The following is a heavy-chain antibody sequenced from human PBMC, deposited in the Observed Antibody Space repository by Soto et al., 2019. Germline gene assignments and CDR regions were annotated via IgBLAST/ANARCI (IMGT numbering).Heavy chain of an antibody. CDR3: ARQAID. Sequence: QVQLQESGPGLVKPSETLSLTCTVSGGSISDYYWSWFRQAPGKGLDWIGYVYYSGTTNYNPSLQSRVTMSVDTSKNQFSLKLRSVTAADTAVYYCARQAIDWGQGTLVTVSS. V-gene: IGHV4-59*08. J-gene: IGHJ4*02. CDR2: VYYSGTT. CDR1: GGSISDYY.